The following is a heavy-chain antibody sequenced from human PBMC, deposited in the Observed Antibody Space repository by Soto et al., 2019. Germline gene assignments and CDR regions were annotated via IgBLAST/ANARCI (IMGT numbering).Heavy chain of an antibody. V-gene: IGHV2-5*02. D-gene: IGHD3-10*01. Sequence: QITLKESGPTLVKPTQTLTLTCSFSGFSLTTDGEGVGWVRQTPGEALEWLALIYWDDDESYSSSLKTRLTTTKDTSKNQVVLIMTNMAPMDTATYYCAHSRNLITEDAQVGDFDSWGQGTLVTVSS. CDR2: IYWDDDE. CDR1: GFSLTTDGEG. CDR3: AHSRNLITEDAQVGDFDS. J-gene: IGHJ4*02.